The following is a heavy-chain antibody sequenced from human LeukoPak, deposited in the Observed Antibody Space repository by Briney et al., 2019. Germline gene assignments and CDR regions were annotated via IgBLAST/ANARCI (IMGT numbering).Heavy chain of an antibody. J-gene: IGHJ6*04. V-gene: IGHV1-2*04. CDR1: GYTFTGYY. D-gene: IGHD5-12*01. Sequence: ASVTVSCKASGYTFTGYYMHWVRQAPGQGLEWMGWINPNSGGTNYAQKFQGWVTMTRDTSISTAYMELSRLRSDDTAVYYCARGGGYDLSLYYYYGMDVWGKGTTVTVSS. CDR3: ARGGGYDLSLYYYYGMDV. CDR2: INPNSGGT.